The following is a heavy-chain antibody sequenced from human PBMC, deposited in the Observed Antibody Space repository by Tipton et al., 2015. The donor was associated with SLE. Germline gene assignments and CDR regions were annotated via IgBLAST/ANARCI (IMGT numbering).Heavy chain of an antibody. CDR1: GIIFRNAW. D-gene: IGHD3-16*02. J-gene: IGHJ1*01. V-gene: IGHV3-15*01. CDR3: SAVIR. Sequence: GSLRLSCAASGIIFRNAWMSWVRQAPGKGLEWVGRIKSRTDGGTADYAAPVKGRFTISRDDSKNTVYLQMNSLKTEDTALYYCSAVIRWGQGTLVTVSS. CDR2: IKSRTDGGTA.